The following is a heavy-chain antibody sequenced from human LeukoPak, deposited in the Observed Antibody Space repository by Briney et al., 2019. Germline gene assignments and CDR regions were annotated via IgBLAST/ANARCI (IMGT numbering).Heavy chain of an antibody. V-gene: IGHV4-4*09. CDR1: GGSISSYY. CDR2: IYTSGST. J-gene: IGHJ4*02. D-gene: IGHD3-16*01. CDR3: ARHGLGLDY. Sequence: SETPSLTCTVSGGSISSYYWSWIRQPPGKGLEWIGYIYTSGSTNYNPSLKSRVTISVGTSKNQFSLKLSSVTAADTAVYYCARHGLGLDYWGQGTLVTVSS.